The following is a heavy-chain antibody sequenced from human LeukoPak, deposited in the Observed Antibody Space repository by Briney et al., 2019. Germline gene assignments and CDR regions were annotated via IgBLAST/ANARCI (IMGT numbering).Heavy chain of an antibody. CDR1: GGSFSGYY. CDR3: ARISTVTTTYYFDY. D-gene: IGHD4-17*01. Sequence: SETLSLTCAVYGGSFSGYYWSWIRKPPGKGLEWIGEINHSGSTNYNPSLKSRVTISVDTSKNQFSLKLSSVTAADTAVYYCARISTVTTTYYFDYWGQGTLVTVSS. CDR2: INHSGST. V-gene: IGHV4-34*01. J-gene: IGHJ4*02.